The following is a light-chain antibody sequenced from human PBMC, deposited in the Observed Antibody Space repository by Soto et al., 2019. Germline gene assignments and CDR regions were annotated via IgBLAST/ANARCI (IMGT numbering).Light chain of an antibody. CDR3: ATWDDSLNGVM. CDR2: GDN. J-gene: IGLJ3*02. V-gene: IGLV1-44*01. Sequence: QTVVTQPPSASGAPGQRVTIICSGSSSNIGGNTVNWYQQLPGTAPKLLIYGDNQRPSGVPDRFSGSKSDTSASLAISGLQSEDEADYYCATWDDSLNGVMFGGGTKLTVL. CDR1: SSNIGGNT.